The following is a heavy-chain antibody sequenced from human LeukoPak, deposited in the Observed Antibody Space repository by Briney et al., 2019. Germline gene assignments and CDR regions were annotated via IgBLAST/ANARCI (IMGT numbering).Heavy chain of an antibody. V-gene: IGHV3-21*01. CDR2: ISSSSSYI. Sequence: PGGSLRLSCAASGFTFSSYSMNWVRQAPGKGLEWVSSISSSSSYIYYADSVKGRFTISRDNAKNSLYLQMNSLRAEDTAVYYCARVSRQSGSYGRWGQGTLVTVSS. J-gene: IGHJ4*02. CDR3: ARVSRQSGSYGR. CDR1: GFTFSSYS. D-gene: IGHD1-26*01.